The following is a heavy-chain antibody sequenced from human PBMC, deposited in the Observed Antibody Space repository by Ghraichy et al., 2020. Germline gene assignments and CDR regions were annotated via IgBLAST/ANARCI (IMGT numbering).Heavy chain of an antibody. J-gene: IGHJ4*02. V-gene: IGHV3-48*03. CDR2: ISSSGSTI. Sequence: LSLTCAASGFTFSSYEMNWVRQAPGKGLEWVSYISSSGSTIYYADSVKGRFTISRDNAKNSLYLQMNSLRAEDTAVYYCAREPGDYYFDYWGQGTLVTVSS. D-gene: IGHD4-17*01. CDR3: AREPGDYYFDY. CDR1: GFTFSSYE.